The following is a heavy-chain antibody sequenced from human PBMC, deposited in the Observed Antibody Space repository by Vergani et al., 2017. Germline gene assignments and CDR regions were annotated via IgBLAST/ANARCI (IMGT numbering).Heavy chain of an antibody. CDR3: AKDSPLPDY. J-gene: IGHJ4*02. CDR1: GGTFSSYA. V-gene: IGHV3-23*04. CDR2: ISGSGGST. Sequence: VQLVQSGAEVKKPGSSVKVSCKASGGTFSSYAMSWVRQAPGKGLEWVSAISGSGGSTYYADSVKGRFTISRDNSKNTLYLQMNSLRAEDTAVYYCAKDSPLPDYWGQGTLVTVSS.